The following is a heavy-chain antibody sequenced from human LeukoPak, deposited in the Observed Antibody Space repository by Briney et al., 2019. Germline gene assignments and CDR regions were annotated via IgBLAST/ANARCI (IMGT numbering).Heavy chain of an antibody. CDR2: IYTGGST. Sequence: GGSLRLSCAASGFTFSNAWMSWVRQAPGKGLEWVSVIYTGGSTHYADSVKGRFTISRDNSKNTLYLQMNSLRVEDTAVYYCARGYSSSWYGDWGQGTLVTVSS. V-gene: IGHV3-66*01. J-gene: IGHJ4*02. D-gene: IGHD6-13*01. CDR3: ARGYSSSWYGD. CDR1: GFTFSNAW.